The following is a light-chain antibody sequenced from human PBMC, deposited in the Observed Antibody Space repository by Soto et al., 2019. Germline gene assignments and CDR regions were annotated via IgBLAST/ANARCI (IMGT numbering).Light chain of an antibody. J-gene: IGKJ1*01. CDR2: GTS. CDR3: QQYNNWPRT. CDR1: QSVSSN. Sequence: EIVMTQSPVTLSVSPGERATLSCRASQSVSSNLAWYQQKAGQAPRLLIYGTSTRATGIPARVSGSGSGTDFTLTISSLQFEDFAVYYCQQYNNWPRTFGQGTKVEIK. V-gene: IGKV3-15*01.